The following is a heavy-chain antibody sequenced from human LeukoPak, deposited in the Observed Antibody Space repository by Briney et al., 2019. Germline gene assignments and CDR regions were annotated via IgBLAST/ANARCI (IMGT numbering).Heavy chain of an antibody. CDR1: GGSISSSSYY. D-gene: IGHD4-17*01. J-gene: IGHJ6*03. Sequence: SETLSLTCTVSGGSISSSSYYWGWIRQPPGKGLEWIGSIYYSGSTYYNPSLKSRVTISVDTSKNQFSLKLSSVTAADTAVYYCARESPPEFYGAHYYYYMDVWGKGTTVTVSS. CDR3: ARESPPEFYGAHYYYYMDV. CDR2: IYYSGST. V-gene: IGHV4-39*07.